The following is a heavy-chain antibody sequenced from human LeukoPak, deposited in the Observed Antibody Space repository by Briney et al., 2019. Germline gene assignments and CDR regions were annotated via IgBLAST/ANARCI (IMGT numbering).Heavy chain of an antibody. J-gene: IGHJ3*02. CDR3: ARVTPVVVVAATDAFDI. Sequence: SETLSLTCAVSGYSISSGYYWGWIRQPPGKGLEWIGSIYHSGSTYYNPSLKSRVTISVDTSKNQFSLKLSSVTAADTAVYYCARVTPVVVVAATDAFDIRGQGTMVTVSS. V-gene: IGHV4-38-2*01. CDR1: GYSISSGYY. D-gene: IGHD2-15*01. CDR2: IYHSGST.